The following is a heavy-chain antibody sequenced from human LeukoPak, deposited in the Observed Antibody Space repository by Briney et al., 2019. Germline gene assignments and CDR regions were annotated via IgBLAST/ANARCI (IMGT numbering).Heavy chain of an antibody. Sequence: QPGGSLRLSCAASGFTFSSYAMSWVRQAPGKGLEWVSGISGTGGNTYYADSVKGRFTISRDNSKNTLYLQMNSLRAEDTAVYYCAKVGSTYGDYHPTPLYYWGQGTLVTVSS. V-gene: IGHV3-23*01. D-gene: IGHD4-17*01. J-gene: IGHJ4*02. CDR3: AKVGSTYGDYHPTPLYY. CDR1: GFTFSSYA. CDR2: ISGTGGNT.